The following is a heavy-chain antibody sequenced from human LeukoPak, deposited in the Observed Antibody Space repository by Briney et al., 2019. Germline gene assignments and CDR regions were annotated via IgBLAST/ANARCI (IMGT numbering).Heavy chain of an antibody. V-gene: IGHV3-64*01. Sequence: GGSLRLSCAASGFTFSSYAMHWVRQAPGKGLEYVSAISSNGGSTYYANSVKGRFTISRDNSKNTLYLQMGSLRAEDMAVYYCARGATVWGQGTPVTVSS. CDR1: GFTFSSYA. CDR3: ARGATV. D-gene: IGHD1-26*01. J-gene: IGHJ4*02. CDR2: ISSNGGST.